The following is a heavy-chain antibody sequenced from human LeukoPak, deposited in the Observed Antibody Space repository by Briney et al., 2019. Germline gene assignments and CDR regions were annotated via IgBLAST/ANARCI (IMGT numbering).Heavy chain of an antibody. CDR2: IYHSGST. J-gene: IGHJ5*02. CDR3: ARPIQTYYDFWSGRGAHDWFDP. CDR1: GYSISSGYY. D-gene: IGHD3-3*01. V-gene: IGHV4-38-2*01. Sequence: TSETLSLTCAVSGYSISSGYYWGWIRQPPGKGLEWIGSIYHSGSTYYNPSLKSRVTISVDTSKNQFSLKLSSVTAAATAVYYCARPIQTYYDFWSGRGAHDWFDPWGQGTLVTVSS.